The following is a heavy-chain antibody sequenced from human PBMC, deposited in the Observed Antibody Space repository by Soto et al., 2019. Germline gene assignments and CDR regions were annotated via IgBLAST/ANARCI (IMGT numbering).Heavy chain of an antibody. CDR1: GGSFSGYY. J-gene: IGHJ4*02. CDR3: ARGQAATLDY. CDR2: INHSGST. Sequence: QVQLQQWGAGLLKPSETLSLTCAVYGGSFSGYYWSWIRQPPGKGLEWIGEINHSGSTNYNPSLKSRVTISVDTSKNQFSLKLSSVTAADTAVYYCARGQAATLDYWGQGTLVTVSS. V-gene: IGHV4-34*01. D-gene: IGHD2-15*01.